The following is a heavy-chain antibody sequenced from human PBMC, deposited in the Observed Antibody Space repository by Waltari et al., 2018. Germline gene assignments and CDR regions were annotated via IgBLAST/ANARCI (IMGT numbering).Heavy chain of an antibody. J-gene: IGHJ5*02. CDR2: IYYSGRT. CDR1: GGSISSSSYY. V-gene: IGHV4-39*01. CDR3: ARQYSSSWVWFDP. D-gene: IGHD6-13*01. Sequence: QLQLQESGPGLVKPSETLSLTCTVSGGSISSSSYYWGWIRQPPGKGLEWLGSIYYSGRTSYNPSLKSRVTISVDTSKNQFSLKLNSVTAADTAVYYCARQYSSSWVWFDPWGQGTLVTVSS.